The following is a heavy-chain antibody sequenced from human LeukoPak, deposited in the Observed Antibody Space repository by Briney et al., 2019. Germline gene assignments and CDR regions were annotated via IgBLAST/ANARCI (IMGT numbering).Heavy chain of an antibody. CDR2: IYYSGST. CDR1: GDSISNYY. D-gene: IGHD6-13*01. CDR3: AREVVAAPGTVDY. Sequence: SETLSLTCTVSGDSISNYYWSWIRQPPGKGLEWIGYIYYSGSTNYNPSLKSRVTISVDTSKNQFSLKLSSVTAADTAVYYCAREVVAAPGTVDYWGQGSLVTVSS. V-gene: IGHV4-59*01. J-gene: IGHJ4*02.